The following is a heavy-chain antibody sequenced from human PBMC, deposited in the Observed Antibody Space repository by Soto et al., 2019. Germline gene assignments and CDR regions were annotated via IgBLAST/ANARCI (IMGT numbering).Heavy chain of an antibody. V-gene: IGHV1-3*01. D-gene: IGHD3-10*01. CDR1: GYTFTSYA. CDR2: INAGNGNT. CDR3: ARARGVLFDGFDP. J-gene: IGHJ5*02. Sequence: ASVKVSCKASGYTFTSYAMHWVRQAPGQRLEWMGWINAGNGNTKYSQKFQGRVTITRDTSASTAYMELSSLRSEDTAVYYCARARGVLFDGFDPWGQETLVTVSS.